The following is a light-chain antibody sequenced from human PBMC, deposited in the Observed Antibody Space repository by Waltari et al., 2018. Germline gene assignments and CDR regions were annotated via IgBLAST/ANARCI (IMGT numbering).Light chain of an antibody. Sequence: QSALTQPASLSGSPGQSITISCTGTSGAVGFYNYVSWYQQHPGKAPRLIIYDVSEWPPGVSNRFSGSKSGDTASLTISGLQAEDEADYYCNSYTGSSSWVFGGGTKLTVL. J-gene: IGLJ3*02. V-gene: IGLV2-14*03. CDR1: SGAVGFYNY. CDR3: NSYTGSSSWV. CDR2: DVS.